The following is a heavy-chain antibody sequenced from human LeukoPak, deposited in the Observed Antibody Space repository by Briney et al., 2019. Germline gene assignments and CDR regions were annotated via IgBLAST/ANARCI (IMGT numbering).Heavy chain of an antibody. Sequence: PSETLSLTCTVSGYSISSGYYWGWIRQPPGKGLEWIGYIYYSGSTNYNPSLKSRVTISVDTSKNQFSLKLSSVTAADTAVYYCANYGVVLATYGSPSPFVYWGQGTLVTVSS. V-gene: IGHV4-61*01. J-gene: IGHJ4*02. CDR3: ANYGVVLATYGSPSPFVY. CDR2: IYYSGST. D-gene: IGHD3-16*01. CDR1: GYSISSGYY.